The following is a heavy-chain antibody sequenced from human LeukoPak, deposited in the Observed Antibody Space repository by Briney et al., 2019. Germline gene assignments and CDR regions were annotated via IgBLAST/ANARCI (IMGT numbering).Heavy chain of an antibody. D-gene: IGHD4-11*01. CDR1: GGTFSSYA. CDR2: IIPIFGTA. V-gene: IGHV1-69*13. J-gene: IGHJ4*02. CDR3: ASVTTHGVSHYEYKY. Sequence: ASVKVSCKASGGTFSSYAISWVRQAPGQGLEWMGGIIPIFGTANYAQKFQGRVTITADESTSTAYMELSSLRSEDTAVYYCASVTTHGVSHYEYKYWGQGTLVTVSS.